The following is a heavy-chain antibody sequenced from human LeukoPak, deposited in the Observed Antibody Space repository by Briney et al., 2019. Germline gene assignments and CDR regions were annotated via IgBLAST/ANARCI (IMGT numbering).Heavy chain of an antibody. J-gene: IGHJ4*02. D-gene: IGHD2-21*02. CDR1: GGSISSHH. V-gene: IGHV4-59*11. Sequence: SETLSLTCTVSGGSISSHHCSWIPQPPRKGPEWIGYIYNSGSTNYNPSLKSRVTISVDTSKNQFSLKLSSVTAADTAVYYCARQEDCGGDCYPDYWGQGTLVTVSS. CDR3: ARQEDCGGDCYPDY. CDR2: IYNSGST.